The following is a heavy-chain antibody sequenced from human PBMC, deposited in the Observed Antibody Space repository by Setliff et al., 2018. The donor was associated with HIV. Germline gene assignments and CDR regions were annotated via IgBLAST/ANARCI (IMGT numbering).Heavy chain of an antibody. Sequence: LRLSCAASGFTFSSFAMSWVRQAPGKGLGWVSGISGSGGSTYYADSVKGRFTISRDNSKNTLYLQMNSLRAEDTAVYFCAKDDYVWGNPFDYWGQGTRVTVSS. CDR2: ISGSGGST. J-gene: IGHJ4*02. CDR3: AKDDYVWGNPFDY. CDR1: GFTFSSFA. D-gene: IGHD3-16*01. V-gene: IGHV3-23*01.